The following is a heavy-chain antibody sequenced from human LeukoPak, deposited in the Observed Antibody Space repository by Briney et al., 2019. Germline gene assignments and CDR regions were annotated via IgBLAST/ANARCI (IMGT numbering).Heavy chain of an antibody. CDR2: IYSTEST. V-gene: IGHV4-30-4*01. Sequence: PSETLSLTCTVSGASLYSGDYYWGWIRLPPGKGLEWIGYIYSTESTYYNPSLKSRITLSVDTSKNQFSLKLSSVTAADTAVYYCARCILQDVPWFDPWGQGTLVTVSS. CDR3: ARCILQDVPWFDP. J-gene: IGHJ5*02. CDR1: GASLYSGDYY. D-gene: IGHD4-11*01.